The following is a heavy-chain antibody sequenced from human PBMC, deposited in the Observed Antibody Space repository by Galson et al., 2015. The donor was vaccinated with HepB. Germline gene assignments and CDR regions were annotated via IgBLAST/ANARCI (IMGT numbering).Heavy chain of an antibody. V-gene: IGHV1-58*02. Sequence: SVKVSCKASGFTFTSSAMQWVRQARGQRLEWIGWIVVGSGNTNYAQKFQERVTITRDMSTSTAYMELSSLRSEDTAVYYCAAATNYDYTLGVDYWGQGTLVTVSS. CDR2: IVVGSGNT. J-gene: IGHJ4*02. CDR1: GFTFTSSA. CDR3: AAATNYDYTLGVDY. D-gene: IGHD4-11*01.